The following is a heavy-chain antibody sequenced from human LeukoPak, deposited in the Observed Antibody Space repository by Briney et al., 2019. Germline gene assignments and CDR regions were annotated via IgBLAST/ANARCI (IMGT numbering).Heavy chain of an antibody. CDR1: GFSVSDHY. CDR3: AKDRLTTRRGIDY. D-gene: IGHD3-16*01. J-gene: IGHJ4*02. V-gene: IGHV3-23*01. Sequence: GGSLRLSCVASGFSVSDHYISWVRQAPGEGLEWVSAISGSGGTTYYADSVKGRFTISRDNSKNTLYLQMNSLRADDTAVYHCAKDRLTTRRGIDYWGQGTLVTVSS. CDR2: ISGSGGTT.